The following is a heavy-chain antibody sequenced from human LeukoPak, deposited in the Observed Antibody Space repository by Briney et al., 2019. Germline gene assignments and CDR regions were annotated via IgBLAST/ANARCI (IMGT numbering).Heavy chain of an antibody. CDR2: ISSSGSTI. CDR1: GFTFSSYE. V-gene: IGHV3-48*03. Sequence: PGGSLILSCAASGFTFSSYEMNWVRQAPGKGLEWVSYISSSGSTIYYADSVKGRLTISRDNAKNSLYLQMNSLRAEDTAVYYCARNIAVAGRRFDSWGQGTLVTVSS. CDR3: ARNIAVAGRRFDS. J-gene: IGHJ4*02. D-gene: IGHD6-13*01.